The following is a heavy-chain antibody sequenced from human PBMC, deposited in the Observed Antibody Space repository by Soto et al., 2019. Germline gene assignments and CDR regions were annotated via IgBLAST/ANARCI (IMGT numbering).Heavy chain of an antibody. J-gene: IGHJ5*02. D-gene: IGHD3-22*01. CDR1: NGTFSGYY. V-gene: IGHV4-34*01. CDR2: INHSGST. Sequence: SETLSLTCAVYNGTFSGYYWSWIRQPPGKGLEWIGEINHSGSTNYKSSLKSRVTISRDTSKNQFSLKMTSVTAADTAVYYCVRRPYYDNSGSLPNWFDPWGQGTLVTVSS. CDR3: VRRPYYDNSGSLPNWFDP.